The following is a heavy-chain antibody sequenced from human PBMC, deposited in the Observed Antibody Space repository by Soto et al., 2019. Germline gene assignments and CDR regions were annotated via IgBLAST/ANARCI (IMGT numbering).Heavy chain of an antibody. CDR2: INPSGGTT. V-gene: IGHV1-46*03. CDR3: ASRLYGDLDY. Sequence: QVQLVQSGAEVKKPGASVKVSCKASGYTFTSYYMHWVRQAPGQGLEWMGIINPSGGTTRYAQKFQXXVXMXXDTSTSTVYMELSSLRFADTAVYDCASRLYGDLDYWGQGTLVTVSS. D-gene: IGHD4-17*01. J-gene: IGHJ4*02. CDR1: GYTFTSYY.